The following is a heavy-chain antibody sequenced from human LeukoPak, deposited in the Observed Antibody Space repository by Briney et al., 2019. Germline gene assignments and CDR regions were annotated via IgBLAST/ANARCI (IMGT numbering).Heavy chain of an antibody. CDR2: MNPNSGNT. CDR3: ARRDYSASGNPLYYYMDV. CDR1: GYTFTSYA. D-gene: IGHD3-10*01. Sequence: ASVKVSCKASGYTFTSYAMNWVRQAPGQGLEWMGWMNPNSGNTGYAQKFQGRVTMTRDTSTSTAYMELSSLRSEDTAVYYCARRDYSASGNPLYYYMDVWGKGTTVTISS. V-gene: IGHV1-8*02. J-gene: IGHJ6*03.